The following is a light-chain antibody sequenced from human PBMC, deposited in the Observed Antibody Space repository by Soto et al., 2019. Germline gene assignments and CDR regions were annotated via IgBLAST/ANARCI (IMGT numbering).Light chain of an antibody. CDR2: DVS. CDR1: SSDVGGYNY. CDR3: SSYTISNTLV. V-gene: IGLV2-14*01. Sequence: QSALTQPASVSGSPGQSITISCTGTSSDVGGYNYVSWYQQYPGKAPKLMIYDVSNRPSGVSNRFSGSKSGNTASLTISGLQAEYEADYYCSSYTISNTLVFGSGTKLTVL. J-gene: IGLJ1*01.